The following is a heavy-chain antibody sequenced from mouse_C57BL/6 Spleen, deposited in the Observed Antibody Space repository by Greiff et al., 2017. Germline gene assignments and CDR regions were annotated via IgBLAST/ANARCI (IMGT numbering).Heavy chain of an antibody. CDR3: ARYDGYYGY. D-gene: IGHD2-3*01. J-gene: IGHJ2*01. CDR1: GFTFSSYG. V-gene: IGHV5-6*01. Sequence: DVHLVESGGDLVKPGGSLKLSCAASGFTFSSYGMSWVRQTPDKRLEWVATISSGGSYTYYPDSVKGRFTISRDNAKNTLYLQMSSLKSEDTAMYYCARYDGYYGYWGQGTTLTVSS. CDR2: ISSGGSYT.